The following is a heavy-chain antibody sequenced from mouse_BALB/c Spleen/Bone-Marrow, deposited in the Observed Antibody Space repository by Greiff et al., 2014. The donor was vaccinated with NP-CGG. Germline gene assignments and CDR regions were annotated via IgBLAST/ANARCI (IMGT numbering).Heavy chain of an antibody. CDR3: ARDWYYYGSSSSWFAH. J-gene: IGHJ3*01. D-gene: IGHD1-1*02. CDR1: GYTFTEYT. V-gene: IGHV1-18*01. Sequence: DVKLVESGPELVKPGASVKISCKTSGYTFTEYTIHWVKQSHGKSLEWIGGINPKNGGTTYKQKFKGKATLTVDKSSSTAYMELRSLTSEDSAVYYCARDWYYYGSSSSWFAHWGQGTLVTVSA. CDR2: INPKNGGT.